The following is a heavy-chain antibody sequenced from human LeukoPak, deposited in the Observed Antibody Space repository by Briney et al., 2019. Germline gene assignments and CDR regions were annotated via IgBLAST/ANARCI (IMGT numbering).Heavy chain of an antibody. CDR3: ARLRIGYDFFPYGMDV. CDR1: GYTFTSYG. Sequence: ASVGVSCKASGYTFTSYGISWVRQAPGQGLEWMGWISAYNGNTNYAQKFQGRVTMTTDTSTSTACMELRSLRSDDTAVYYCARLRIGYDFFPYGMDVWGQGTTVTVSS. J-gene: IGHJ6*02. D-gene: IGHD3-3*01. CDR2: ISAYNGNT. V-gene: IGHV1-18*01.